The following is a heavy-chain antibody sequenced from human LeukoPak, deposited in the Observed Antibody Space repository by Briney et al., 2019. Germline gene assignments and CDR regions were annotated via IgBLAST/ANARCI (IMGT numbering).Heavy chain of an antibody. CDR1: GYSFTGYY. V-gene: IGHV1-2*06. CDR3: ARDLEALAAIDY. D-gene: IGHD2-15*01. CDR2: INPNSGGT. J-gene: IGHJ4*02. Sequence: ASVHVSCKASGYSFTGYYIHWVRQAPGQGLEWIGRINPNSGGTNYAQKFQVRLTMTRDTSISTAYMELSRLTSDDTAVYFCARDLEALAAIDYWGQGTLVTASS.